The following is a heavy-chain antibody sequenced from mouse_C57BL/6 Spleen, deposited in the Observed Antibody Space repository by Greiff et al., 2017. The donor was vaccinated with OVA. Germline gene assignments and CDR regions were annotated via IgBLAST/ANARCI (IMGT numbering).Heavy chain of an antibody. V-gene: IGHV3-6*01. D-gene: IGHD1-1*01. CDR2: ISYDGSN. J-gene: IGHJ1*03. CDR3: AREDTTVVARYFDV. CDR1: GYSITSGYY. Sequence: EVKLMESGPGLVKPSQSLSLTCSVTGYSITSGYYWNWIRQFPGNKLEWMGYISYDGSNNYNPSLKNRISITRDTSKNQFFLKLNSVTTEDTATYYCAREDTTVVARYFDVWGTGTTVTVSS.